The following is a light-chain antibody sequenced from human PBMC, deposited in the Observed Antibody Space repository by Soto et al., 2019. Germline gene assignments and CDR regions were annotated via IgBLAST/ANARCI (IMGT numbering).Light chain of an antibody. Sequence: QSVLTQPPSASGTPGQRVTISCSGSSSNIGSNTGNWYQQLPGTAPKLLIYTNNQRPSGVPDRFSGSKSGTSASLAISGLQSEDEADYYCCSYAGSYSYVFGTGTKLTVL. V-gene: IGLV1-44*01. CDR3: CSYAGSYSYV. CDR1: SSNIGSNT. J-gene: IGLJ1*01. CDR2: TNN.